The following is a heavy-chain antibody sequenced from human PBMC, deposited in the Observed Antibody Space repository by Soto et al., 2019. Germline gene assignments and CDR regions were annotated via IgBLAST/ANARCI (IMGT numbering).Heavy chain of an antibody. CDR3: AKDNNGYYFDY. J-gene: IGHJ4*02. V-gene: IGHV3-23*01. CDR2: IRGSGDKT. CDR1: GFTFSNVA. D-gene: IGHD2-8*01. Sequence: GGSLRLSCVASGFTFSNVAMSWVRQTPGRGLEWVSGIRGSGDKTYYTESVKGRFTISRDNSKNTLYLQMNSLRAEDTAVYYCAKDNNGYYFDYWGQGPLVTVSS.